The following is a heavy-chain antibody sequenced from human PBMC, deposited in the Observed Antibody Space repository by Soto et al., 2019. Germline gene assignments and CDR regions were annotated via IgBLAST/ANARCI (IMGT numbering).Heavy chain of an antibody. Sequence: SETLSLTCTVSGGSISSYYWSWIRQPPGKGLEWIGYIYYSGSTNYNPSLKSRVTISVDTSKNQFSLKLSSVTAADTAVYYCARDLGYYDSSGYYDYWGQGTLVTVSS. CDR2: IYYSGST. V-gene: IGHV4-59*01. CDR3: ARDLGYYDSSGYYDY. J-gene: IGHJ4*02. CDR1: GGSISSYY. D-gene: IGHD3-22*01.